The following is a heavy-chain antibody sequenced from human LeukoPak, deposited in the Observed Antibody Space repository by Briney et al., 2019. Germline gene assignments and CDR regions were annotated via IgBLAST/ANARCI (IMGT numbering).Heavy chain of an antibody. D-gene: IGHD3-22*01. CDR3: ARDRRYYYDSSGQIDY. J-gene: IGHJ4*02. CDR1: GYTFTSYG. V-gene: IGHV1-18*01. CDR2: ISAYNGNT. Sequence: RASVKVSCKASGYTFTSYGISWVRQAPGQGLEWMGWISAYNGNTNYAQKLQGRVTMTTDTSTSTAYMELRSLRSDDTAVYYCARDRRYYYDSSGQIDYWGQGTLVTVSS.